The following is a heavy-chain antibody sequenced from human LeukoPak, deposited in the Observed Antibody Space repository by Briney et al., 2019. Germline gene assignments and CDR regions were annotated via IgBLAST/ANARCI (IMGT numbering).Heavy chain of an antibody. CDR1: GFTFSSYD. Sequence: GGSLRLSCAASGFTFSSYDMYWVRQAPGKGLEWVSYISSSGTTTHYGDSVKGRFTISRDNAKNSLYLQMNSLRAEDTAVYYCARDGSGWYDYWGQGILVTVSS. V-gene: IGHV3-48*03. CDR2: ISSSGTTT. CDR3: ARDGSGWYDY. D-gene: IGHD6-19*01. J-gene: IGHJ4*02.